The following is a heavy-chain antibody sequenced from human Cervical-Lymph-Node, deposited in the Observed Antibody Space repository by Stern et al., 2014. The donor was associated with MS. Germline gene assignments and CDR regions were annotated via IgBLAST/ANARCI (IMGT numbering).Heavy chain of an antibody. D-gene: IGHD3-10*01. Sequence: QLVQSGGGVVQPGRSLRLSCVASEFTFSIYGMYWVRQAPGKGLEWVAVVSYDESKKYYADSVKGRFTISRDNSKNTLYLQMNSLRTEDTAMYYCATAPMYFYTSGSYDFWGQGTLVTVSS. CDR3: ATAPMYFYTSGSYDF. V-gene: IGHV3-30*03. CDR1: EFTFSIYG. J-gene: IGHJ1*01. CDR2: VSYDESKK.